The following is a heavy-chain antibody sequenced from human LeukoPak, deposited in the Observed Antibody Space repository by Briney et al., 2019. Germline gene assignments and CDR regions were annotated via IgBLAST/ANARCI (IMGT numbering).Heavy chain of an antibody. Sequence: PGGSLRLSCAASGFTFSSYGMHWVRQAPGKGLEWVAVISYDGSNKYYADSVKGRFTISRDNSKNTLYLQMNSLRAEDTAVYYCAKDRDSGSYSGLDYWGQGTLVTVSS. J-gene: IGHJ4*02. CDR1: GFTFSSYG. CDR3: AKDRDSGSYSGLDY. V-gene: IGHV3-30*18. D-gene: IGHD1-26*01. CDR2: ISYDGSNK.